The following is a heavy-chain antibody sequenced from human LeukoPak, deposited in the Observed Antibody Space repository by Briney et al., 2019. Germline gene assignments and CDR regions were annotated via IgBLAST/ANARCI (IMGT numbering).Heavy chain of an antibody. J-gene: IGHJ4*02. CDR3: ARDFLGMATDY. D-gene: IGHD5-24*01. CDR2: IYSGGST. CDR1: GFTVSSNY. Sequence: PGGSLRLSCAASGFTVSSNYMSWVRQVPGKGLEWVSVIYSGGSTYYADSVKGRFTISRDNSKNTLYLQMNSLRAEDTAVYYCARDFLGMATDYWGQGTLVTVSS. V-gene: IGHV3-53*01.